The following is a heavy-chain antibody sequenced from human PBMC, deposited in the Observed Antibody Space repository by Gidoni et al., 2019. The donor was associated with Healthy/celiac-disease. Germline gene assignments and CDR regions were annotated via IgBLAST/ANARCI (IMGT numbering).Heavy chain of an antibody. Sequence: EVQLLESGGGLVQPGGSLRLSCAASGFTFSSYAMSWVSQAPGKGLEWVSAISGSGGSTYYADSVKGRFTISRDNSKNTLFLQMNSLRAEDTAVYYCAKAGPPVGYFDYWGQGTLATVSS. CDR2: ISGSGGST. V-gene: IGHV3-23*01. CDR3: AKAGPPVGYFDY. J-gene: IGHJ4*02. CDR1: GFTFSSYA.